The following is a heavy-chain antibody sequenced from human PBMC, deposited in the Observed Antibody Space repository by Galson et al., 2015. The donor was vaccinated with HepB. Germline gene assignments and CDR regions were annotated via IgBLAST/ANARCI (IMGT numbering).Heavy chain of an antibody. CDR3: AKAEDDYDVTPFFYFGMDV. V-gene: IGHV3-30*18. Sequence: SLRLSCAASGFSFRSYGMHWVRQAPGKGLEWVTLISFDGSKKHYADSAKGRFTISRDNSKNTLYLQMDSLRPEDTAVYYCAKAEDDYDVTPFFYFGMDVWGQGTTVIVSS. D-gene: IGHD3-22*01. CDR2: ISFDGSKK. CDR1: GFSFRSYG. J-gene: IGHJ6*02.